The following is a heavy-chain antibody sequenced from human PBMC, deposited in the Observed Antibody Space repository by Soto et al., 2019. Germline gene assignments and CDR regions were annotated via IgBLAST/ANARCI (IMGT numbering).Heavy chain of an antibody. Sequence: GGSLRLSCAVSGFTFSPYSMNWFRQAPGKGLEWISYISSGGDTIYYADSVRGRFTVSRDNTKNSLYLQMDSLRDEDTAVYYCARDRSTIYGVVTPIDYWGQGTLVTVSS. CDR2: ISSGGDTI. J-gene: IGHJ4*02. V-gene: IGHV3-48*02. D-gene: IGHD3-3*01. CDR3: ARDRSTIYGVVTPIDY. CDR1: GFTFSPYS.